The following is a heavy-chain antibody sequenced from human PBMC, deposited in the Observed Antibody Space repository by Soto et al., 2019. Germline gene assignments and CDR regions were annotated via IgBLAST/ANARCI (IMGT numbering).Heavy chain of an antibody. J-gene: IGHJ6*02. CDR1: GFTFTTYA. CDR2: IDDSGVGT. V-gene: IGHV3-23*01. Sequence: EVQLLESGGGLVQPGGSLRLSCAASGFTFTTYAMTWARQAPGKGLEWVSGIDDSGVGTYYADSVKGRFTISRDNSKNMLFLQMGSLRAEDTAVYYCVKGHSSTWSQTGGMDVWGQGTTVTVSS. CDR3: VKGHSSTWSQTGGMDV. D-gene: IGHD4-4*01.